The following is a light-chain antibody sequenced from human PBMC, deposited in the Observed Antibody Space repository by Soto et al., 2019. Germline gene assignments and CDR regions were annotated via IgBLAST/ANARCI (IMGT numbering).Light chain of an antibody. CDR2: KAS. J-gene: IGKJ2*01. V-gene: IGKV1-5*03. CDR1: QSISSW. Sequence: EIQMTQSPSTLSASVGDRVTITCRASQSISSWLAWYQQKPGKAPKLLIYKASSLESGAPPRLSGSGSGTEIHHTISSLQPDDDATYYCQQYNSNSYTFGQGTKLEIK. CDR3: QQYNSNSYT.